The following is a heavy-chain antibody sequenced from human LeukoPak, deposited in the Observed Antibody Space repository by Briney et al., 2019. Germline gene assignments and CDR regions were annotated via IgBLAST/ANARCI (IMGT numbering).Heavy chain of an antibody. CDR2: INAGNGNN. CDR1: GYTFTSYA. Sequence: WSSVNVSCKASGYTFTSYAMHWVRQAPGQRLEWIGWINAGNGNNKYSQKFQGRVTITRDTSASTAYMELSSLRSEDTAVYYCARDPCSGGSCYIHPFDYWGQGTLVTVSS. V-gene: IGHV1-3*01. CDR3: ARDPCSGGSCYIHPFDY. J-gene: IGHJ4*02. D-gene: IGHD2-15*01.